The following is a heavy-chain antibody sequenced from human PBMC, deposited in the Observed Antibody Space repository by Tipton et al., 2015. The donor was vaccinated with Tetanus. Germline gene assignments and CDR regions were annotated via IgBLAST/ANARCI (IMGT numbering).Heavy chain of an antibody. J-gene: IGHJ6*02. CDR1: GYTFTGYY. V-gene: IGHV1-2*02. CDR3: ARDRGDYSFYGMDV. Sequence: QLVQSGAGVKKPGASVKVSCKASGYTFTGYYIYWVRQAPGQGLEWMGWIDPNSGGTVYAQKFQGRVTMTRDPSISTAYMELRSLRSDDRAVYYCARDRGDYSFYGMDVWGPGATVPVS. D-gene: IGHD3-22*01. CDR2: IDPNSGGT.